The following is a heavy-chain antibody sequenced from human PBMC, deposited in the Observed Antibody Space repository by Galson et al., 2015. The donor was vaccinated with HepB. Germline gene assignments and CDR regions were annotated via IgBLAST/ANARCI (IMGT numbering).Heavy chain of an antibody. CDR3: ATEYSSGNWYFDL. J-gene: IGHJ2*01. Sequence: SVKVSCKVSGCTLTELSMHWVRQAPGKGLEWMGGFDPEDGETIYAQKFQGRVTMTEDTSTDTAYMELSSLRSEDTAVYYCATEYSSGNWYFDLWGRGTLVTVSS. D-gene: IGHD6-19*01. V-gene: IGHV1-24*01. CDR1: GCTLTELS. CDR2: FDPEDGET.